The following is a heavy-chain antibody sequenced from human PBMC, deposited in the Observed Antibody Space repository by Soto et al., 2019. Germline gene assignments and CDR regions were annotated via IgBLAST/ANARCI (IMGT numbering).Heavy chain of an antibody. J-gene: IGHJ6*03. D-gene: IGHD3-16*01. CDR3: AKEMSTFGDFNCYYMDG. Sequence: EVQLVESGGGLVQPGRSLRLACAASGFTFDQYTMHWVRQAPGKGLEWVSSITWHSGTIGYADSVKGRFTISRDNAKNSLYLQMNSLRGEDTALYYCAKEMSTFGDFNCYYMDGWGNGTTVTVSS. V-gene: IGHV3-9*01. CDR2: ITWHSGTI. CDR1: GFTFDQYT.